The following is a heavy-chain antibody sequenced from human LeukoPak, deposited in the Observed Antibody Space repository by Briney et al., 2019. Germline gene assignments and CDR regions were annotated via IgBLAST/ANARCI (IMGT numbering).Heavy chain of an antibody. Sequence: PSQTLSLTCTVSGXSVTTGGYYWNWIRQHPGKGLEWIGYIYYSGSTYYNPSLKSRVFVSVDTSKNQFSLKLTSVTAADTAVYYCARGFFYGSESYYDAFDIWGQGTLVTVSS. CDR3: ARGFFYGSESYYDAFDI. V-gene: IGHV4-31*03. J-gene: IGHJ3*02. CDR2: IYYSGST. D-gene: IGHD3-10*01. CDR1: GXSVTTGGYY.